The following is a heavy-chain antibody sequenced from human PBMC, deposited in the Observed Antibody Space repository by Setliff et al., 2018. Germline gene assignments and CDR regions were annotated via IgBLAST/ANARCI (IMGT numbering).Heavy chain of an antibody. D-gene: IGHD1-26*01. CDR1: GFTLSNYN. V-gene: IGHV3-21*05. Sequence: GGSLRLSCAASGFTLSNYNMNWVRQAPGKGLEWLSYITSGNIFYADSVKGRFTISRDSAKNSLYLQMSSLRAEDTAIYYCARDRGGASTRDHWGQGTLVTVSS. CDR3: ARDRGGASTRDH. J-gene: IGHJ4*02. CDR2: ITSGNI.